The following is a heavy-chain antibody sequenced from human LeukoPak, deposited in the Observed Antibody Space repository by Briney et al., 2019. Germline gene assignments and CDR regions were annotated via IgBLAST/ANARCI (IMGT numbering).Heavy chain of an antibody. CDR2: INPNSGGT. CDR1: GYTFTGYY. D-gene: IGHD6-6*01. CDR3: ARMSIAARRFDY. V-gene: IGHV1-2*06. Sequence: ASVKVSCKASGYTFTGYYMHWVRQAPGQGLEWMGRINPNSGGTNYAQKFQGRVTMTRDASISTAYMELSRLRSDGTAVYYCARMSIAARRFDYWGQGTLVTVSS. J-gene: IGHJ4*02.